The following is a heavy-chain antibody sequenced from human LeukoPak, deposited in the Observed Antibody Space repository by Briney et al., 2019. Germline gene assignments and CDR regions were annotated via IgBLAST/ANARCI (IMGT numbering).Heavy chain of an antibody. J-gene: IGHJ4*02. V-gene: IGHV1-58*02. D-gene: IGHD3-22*01. CDR1: GFTFTSSA. CDR3: AADCYDSRGYYAPLWY. Sequence: SVKVSCKASGFTFTSSAMQLVRQARGQRLEWIGWIAVGSGNTNYAQKFQERVTITRDMSTSTAYMELSGLRSEDTAVYYCAADCYDSRGYYAPLWYWGQGTLVTVSS. CDR2: IAVGSGNT.